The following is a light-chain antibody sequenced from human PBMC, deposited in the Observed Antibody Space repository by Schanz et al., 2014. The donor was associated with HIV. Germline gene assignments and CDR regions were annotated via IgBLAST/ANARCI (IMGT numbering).Light chain of an antibody. CDR3: QQYDTYAWT. CDR1: QSVSSN. CDR2: DAS. J-gene: IGKJ1*01. V-gene: IGKV3D-15*01. Sequence: EVVMTQSPATLSVSPGERATLSCRASQSVSSNLAWYQHNPGQAPRLLIYDASSRATGIPARFSGSGSGTDFTLTISSLQPDDFATYYCQQYDTYAWTFGQGTTVEI.